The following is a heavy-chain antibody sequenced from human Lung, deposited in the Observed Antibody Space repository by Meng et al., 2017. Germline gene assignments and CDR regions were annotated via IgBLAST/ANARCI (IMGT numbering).Heavy chain of an antibody. V-gene: IGHV1-2*06. CDR2: INPKSGDT. CDR1: GYTFPDYW. J-gene: IGHJ4*02. CDR3: ARDEDISAAGKLFGDY. Sequence: QVPRVQSGAEVKKPGASVKVSCKASGYTFPDYWLHWVRRAPGQGLEWMGRINPKSGDTHYAQRFQGRVTMTGDTSISTAYMELSGLRSDDTAMYYCARDEDISAAGKLFGDYWGQGTLVTASS. D-gene: IGHD6-13*01.